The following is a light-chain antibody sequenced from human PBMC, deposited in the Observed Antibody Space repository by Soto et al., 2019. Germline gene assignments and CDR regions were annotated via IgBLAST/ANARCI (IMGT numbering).Light chain of an antibody. CDR1: QSVSSTY. Sequence: EIVLTQSPGTLSLSPGESATLSCRASQSVSSTYLAWYQQKPGQAPRLLIYDLSRRTTGIPDRFSASGSGTDFTPTISRLEPEDFAVYYCQQYGSSPRTFGQGTKLEI. CDR2: DLS. J-gene: IGKJ2*02. CDR3: QQYGSSPRT. V-gene: IGKV3-20*01.